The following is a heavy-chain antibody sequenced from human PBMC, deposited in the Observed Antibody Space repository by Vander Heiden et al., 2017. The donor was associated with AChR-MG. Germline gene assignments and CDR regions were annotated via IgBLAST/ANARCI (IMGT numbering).Heavy chain of an antibody. Sequence: QVQLQQWGAGLLKPSETLSLTCAVYGGSFSGYYWSWIRQPPGKGLEWIGEINHSGSTNYNPSLKSRVTISVDTSKNQFSLKLSSVTAADTAVYYCARDRPLSYDSSGYHYAFDIWGQGTMVTVSS. J-gene: IGHJ3*02. V-gene: IGHV4-34*01. CDR2: INHSGST. D-gene: IGHD3-22*01. CDR3: ARDRPLSYDSSGYHYAFDI. CDR1: GGSFSGYY.